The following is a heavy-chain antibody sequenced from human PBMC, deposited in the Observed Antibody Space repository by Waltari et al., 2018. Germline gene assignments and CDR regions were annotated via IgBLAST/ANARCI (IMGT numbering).Heavy chain of an antibody. D-gene: IGHD3-22*01. CDR3: ARLYDASAYYNTYLDP. V-gene: IGHV1-18*01. Sequence: QVQLVQSGAEVRKPGASVKVSCKASGYTFSNYGIAWVRQAPGQGLEWMGWIRGYDGDPKYAPALGGRLTVTTDTSTNTAHMELRSLRSDDTAVYYCARLYDASAYYNTYLDPWGQGALVTVSS. J-gene: IGHJ5*02. CDR2: IRGYDGDP. CDR1: GYTFSNYG.